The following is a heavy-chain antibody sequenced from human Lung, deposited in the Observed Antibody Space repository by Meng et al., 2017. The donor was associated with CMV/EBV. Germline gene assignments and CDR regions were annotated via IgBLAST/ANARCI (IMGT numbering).Heavy chain of an antibody. CDR1: GGSISSYY. V-gene: IGHV4-59*08. CDR3: ARPGAAAETEGFEL. D-gene: IGHD6-13*01. J-gene: IGHJ2*01. Sequence: SETLSLXCTVSGGSISSYYWSWIRQPPGKGLEWIGYIYYSGSTNYNPSLKSRVTISVDTSKNQFSLKLSSVTAADTAVYYCARPGAAAETEGFELWGRGTLVTVSS. CDR2: IYYSGST.